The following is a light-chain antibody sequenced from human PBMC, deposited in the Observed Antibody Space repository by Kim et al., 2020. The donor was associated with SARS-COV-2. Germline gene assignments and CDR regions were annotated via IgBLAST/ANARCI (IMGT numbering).Light chain of an antibody. J-gene: IGKJ2*03. V-gene: IGKV1-39*01. Sequence: ASVGARVTITCRASQSISSYLNWYQQKPGKAPKLLIYAASSLQSGVPSRFSGSGSGTDFTLTISSLQPEDFATYYCQQSYSTPRYSFGQGTKLEI. CDR3: QQSYSTPRYS. CDR2: AAS. CDR1: QSISSY.